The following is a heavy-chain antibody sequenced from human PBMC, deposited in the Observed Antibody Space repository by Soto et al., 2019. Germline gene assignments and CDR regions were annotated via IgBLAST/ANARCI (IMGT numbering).Heavy chain of an antibody. J-gene: IGHJ6*03. D-gene: IGHD2-2*01. CDR3: ARGRYCSSTSCLPDYYYYYMDV. CDR1: GGSISSYY. CDR2: IYYSGST. V-gene: IGHV4-59*01. Sequence: ETLSLPCTVSGGSISSYYWSWIRQPPGKGLEWIGYIYYSGSTNYHPSLKSRVTISVDTSKNQLSLKLSSVTAADTAVYYCARGRYCSSTSCLPDYYYYYMDVWGKGTTVTVSS.